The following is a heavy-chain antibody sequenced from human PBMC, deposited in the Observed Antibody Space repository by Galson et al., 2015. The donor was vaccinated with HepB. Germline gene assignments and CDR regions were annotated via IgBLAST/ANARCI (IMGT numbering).Heavy chain of an antibody. CDR3: ARVPRAWTIVATIGEFDY. CDR2: ISAYNGNT. D-gene: IGHD5-12*01. J-gene: IGHJ4*02. Sequence: SVKVSCKASGYTFTSYGISWVRQAPGQGLEWMGWISAYNGNTNYAQKLQGRVTMTTDTSTSTAYMELRSLRSDDTAVYYCARVPRAWTIVATIGEFDYWGQGTLVTVSS. CDR1: GYTFTSYG. V-gene: IGHV1-18*01.